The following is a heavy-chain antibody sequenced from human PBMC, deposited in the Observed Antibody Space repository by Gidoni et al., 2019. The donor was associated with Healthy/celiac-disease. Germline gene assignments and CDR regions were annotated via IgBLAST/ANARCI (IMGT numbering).Heavy chain of an antibody. V-gene: IGHV4-34*01. Sequence: QLQLQQCGAGLLKPSETLSLTCAVYGGCFSGYYWSWIRQPPGKGLEWIGEINDSGSTNYNPSLKSRVTISVDTSKNQFSLKMSSVTDADTAVYYCARVSKNNWFDPWGQGTLVTVSS. CDR2: INDSGST. J-gene: IGHJ5*02. CDR3: ARVSKNNWFDP. CDR1: GGCFSGYY.